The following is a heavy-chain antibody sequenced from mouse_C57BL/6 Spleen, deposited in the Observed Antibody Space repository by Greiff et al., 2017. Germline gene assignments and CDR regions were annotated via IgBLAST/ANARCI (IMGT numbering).Heavy chain of an antibody. D-gene: IGHD1-1*01. Sequence: QVQLQQSGAELVRPGTSVKVSCKASGYAFTNYLIEWVKQRPGQGLEWIGVINPGSGGTNYNEKFKGKATLTADKSSSTAYMQLSSLTSEDSAVYFCARQCYGSSSYWYFDVWGTGTTVTVSS. CDR3: ARQCYGSSSYWYFDV. J-gene: IGHJ1*03. V-gene: IGHV1-54*01. CDR1: GYAFTNYL. CDR2: INPGSGGT.